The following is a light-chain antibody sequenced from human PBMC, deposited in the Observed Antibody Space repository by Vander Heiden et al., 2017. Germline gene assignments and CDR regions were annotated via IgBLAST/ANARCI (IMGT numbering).Light chain of an antibody. J-gene: IGLJ2*01. CDR1: SSDVGGYNY. V-gene: IGLV2-14*01. Sequence: QSALTQPASVSGSPGPSITISCTGTSSDVGGYNYVSWYQQHPGKAPKLMIYEVSKRPSGVSNRFSGSKSGNTASLTISGLQAEDEADYYGSSYTSSSTLVFGGGTKLTVL. CDR3: SSYTSSSTLV. CDR2: EVS.